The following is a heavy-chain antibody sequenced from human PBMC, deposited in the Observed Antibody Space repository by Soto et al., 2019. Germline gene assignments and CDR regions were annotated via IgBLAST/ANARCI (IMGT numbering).Heavy chain of an antibody. CDR1: GFTFSSYA. J-gene: IGHJ4*02. CDR3: ARDRDHDYGDYLLDY. Sequence: GGSLRLSCAASGFTFSSYAMHWVRQAPGKGLEWVAVISYDGSNKYYADSVKGRFTISRDNSKNTLYLQMNSLRAEDTAVYYCARDRDHDYGDYLLDYWGQGTLVTVSS. D-gene: IGHD4-17*01. CDR2: ISYDGSNK. V-gene: IGHV3-30-3*01.